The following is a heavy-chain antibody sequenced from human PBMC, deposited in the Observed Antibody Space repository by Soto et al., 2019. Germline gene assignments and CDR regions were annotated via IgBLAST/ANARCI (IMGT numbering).Heavy chain of an antibody. Sequence: ASVKVSCKASGGTFSSYGISWVRQAPGQGLEWMGGIIPILGTPNYAQKFQGRVTITADESTSTAYMEMSSLRSEDMAVYYCARVEVEQSTKRERKGFWSGPRSVYYYFYGMDVWGQGTTVTVSS. V-gene: IGHV1-69*13. CDR2: IIPILGTP. J-gene: IGHJ6*02. D-gene: IGHD3-3*01. CDR3: ARVEVEQSTKRERKGFWSGPRSVYYYFYGMDV. CDR1: GGTFSSYG.